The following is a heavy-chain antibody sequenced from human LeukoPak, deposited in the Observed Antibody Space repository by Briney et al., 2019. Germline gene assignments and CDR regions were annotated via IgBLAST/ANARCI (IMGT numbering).Heavy chain of an antibody. D-gene: IGHD3-10*01. CDR3: ARDLGVYYGSGSTY. V-gene: IGHV1-18*01. Sequence: ASVKVSCKASGYTFTSYGISWVRQAPGQGLEWMGWIGAYNGNTNYAQKLQGRVTMTTDTSTSTAYMELRSLRSDDTAVYYCARDLGVYYGSGSTYWGQGTLVTVSS. CDR1: GYTFTSYG. J-gene: IGHJ4*02. CDR2: IGAYNGNT.